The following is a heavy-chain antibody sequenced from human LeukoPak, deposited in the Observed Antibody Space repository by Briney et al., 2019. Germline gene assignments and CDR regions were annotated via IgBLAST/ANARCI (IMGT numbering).Heavy chain of an antibody. CDR1: GFTFDDYG. CDR2: INWNGGST. V-gene: IGHV3-20*04. CDR3: ARNRWEPYHNDAFDI. D-gene: IGHD1-26*01. J-gene: IGHJ3*02. Sequence: GGSLRLSCAASGFTFDDYGMSWVRQAPGKGLEWVSGINWNGGSTGYADSVKGRFTISRDNAKNSLYLQMNSLRSDDTAVYYCARNRWEPYHNDAFDIWGQGTMVTVSS.